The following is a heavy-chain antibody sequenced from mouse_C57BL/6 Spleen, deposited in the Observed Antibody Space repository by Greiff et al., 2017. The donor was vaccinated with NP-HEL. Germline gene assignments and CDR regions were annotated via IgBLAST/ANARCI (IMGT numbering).Heavy chain of an antibody. V-gene: IGHV5-16*01. CDR2: INYDGSST. Sequence: EVMLVESEGGLVQPGSSMKLSCTASGFTFSDYYMAWVRQVPEKGLEWVANINYDGSSTYYLDSLKSRFIISRDNAKNILYLQMSRLKAEDAATDYCARDKGNHWYFEGWGTGTTVTVAS. J-gene: IGHJ1*03. CDR1: GFTFSDYY. CDR3: ARDKGNHWYFEG. D-gene: IGHD2-1*01.